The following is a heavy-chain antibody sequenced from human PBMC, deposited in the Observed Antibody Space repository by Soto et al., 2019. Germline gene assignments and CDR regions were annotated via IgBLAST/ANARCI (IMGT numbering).Heavy chain of an antibody. J-gene: IGHJ4*02. D-gene: IGHD3-9*01. CDR3: AGSGGITYYDIVTGYLDY. CDR1: GGTFSSYT. CDR2: IIPILGIA. Sequence: QVQLVQSGAEVKKPGSSVKVSCKASGGTFSSYTISWVRQAPGQGLEWMGRIIPILGIANYAQKFQGRVTITADKATSTAYMELSRLRSEDTGVYYCAGSGGITYYDIVTGYLDYWGQGTLVTVSS. V-gene: IGHV1-69*02.